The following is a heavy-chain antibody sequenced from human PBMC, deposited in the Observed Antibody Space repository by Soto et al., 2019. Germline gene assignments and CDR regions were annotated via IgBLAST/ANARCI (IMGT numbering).Heavy chain of an antibody. CDR2: INDGGSSA. CDR1: GFTFSGYG. V-gene: IGHV3-23*01. D-gene: IGHD2-21*02. CDR3: AKGGVYCFGHCRAVSH. Sequence: EVQLLESGGGLVQPGGSLRLSCAASGFTFSGYGMSWVRQAPGKGLECVSAINDGGSSAWYADSVKGRFTISRDNSKNTLYLQMSSLKAEDTAVYYCAKGGVYCFGHCRAVSHWGQGTLVTVSS. J-gene: IGHJ4*02.